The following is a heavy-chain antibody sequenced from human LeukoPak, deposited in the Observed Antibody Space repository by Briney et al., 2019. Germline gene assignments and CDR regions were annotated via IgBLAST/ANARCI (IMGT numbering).Heavy chain of an antibody. D-gene: IGHD6-19*01. J-gene: IGHJ3*02. CDR3: AKDSGTIAVAGSAFDI. CDR1: GFTFDDYA. CDR2: ISWNSGSI. Sequence: GGSLRLSCAASGFTFDDYAMHWVRQAPGKGLEWVSGISWNSGSIGYADSVEGRFTISRDNAKNSLYLQMNSLRAEDMALYYCAKDSGTIAVAGSAFDIWGQGTMVTVSS. V-gene: IGHV3-9*03.